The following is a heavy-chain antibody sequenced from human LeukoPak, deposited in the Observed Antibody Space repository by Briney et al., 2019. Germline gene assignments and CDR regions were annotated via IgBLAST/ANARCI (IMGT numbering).Heavy chain of an antibody. Sequence: GGSLRLSCAASGFTFSSYSMNWVRQASGKGLEWVSSISSSSYIYCADSVKGRFTISRDNAKNSLYLQMNSLRAEDTAVYYCASSRGVVPAATYDYWGQGTLVTVSS. J-gene: IGHJ4*02. CDR1: GFTFSSYS. CDR3: ASSRGVVPAATYDY. D-gene: IGHD2-2*01. CDR2: ISSSSYI. V-gene: IGHV3-21*01.